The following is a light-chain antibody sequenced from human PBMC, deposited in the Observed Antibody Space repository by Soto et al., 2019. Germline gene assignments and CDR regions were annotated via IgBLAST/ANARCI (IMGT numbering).Light chain of an antibody. CDR2: GNS. CDR3: QSYDSSLSGSK. CDR1: SSNIGAGYD. J-gene: IGLJ2*01. V-gene: IGLV1-40*01. Sequence: QSVLTQPPSVSGAPGQRVTISCTWSSSNIGAGYDVHWYQQLPGTAPKLLIYGNSNRPSGVPDRFSGSKSGTSASLAITGLQAEDEADYYCQSYDSSLSGSKFGGGTKVTVL.